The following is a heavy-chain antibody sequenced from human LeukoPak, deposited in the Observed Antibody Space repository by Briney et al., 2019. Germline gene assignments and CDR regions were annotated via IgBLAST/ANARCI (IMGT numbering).Heavy chain of an antibody. Sequence: SETLSLTCTVSSGSISGYYWSWIRQPPGKGLEWVGYISYSGSTNYNPSLKSRVTISVDTSKDQFSLKLSSVTAADTAVYYCARHTLRRGAFDIWGQGTMVTVSS. V-gene: IGHV4-59*08. J-gene: IGHJ3*02. CDR1: SGSISGYY. D-gene: IGHD5-12*01. CDR3: ARHTLRRGAFDI. CDR2: ISYSGST.